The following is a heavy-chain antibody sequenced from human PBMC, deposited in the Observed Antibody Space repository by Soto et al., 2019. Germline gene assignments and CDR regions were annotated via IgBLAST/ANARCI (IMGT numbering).Heavy chain of an antibody. J-gene: IGHJ5*02. V-gene: IGHV3-23*01. Sequence: EVQLLESGGGLVQPGGSLRLSCAASGFTFSSYAMSWVRQAPGKGLEWVSAISGSGGSTYYADSVKGRFTISRDNSKNTLYLQMNGPRAEDTAVYYCAKDGNPIPYLTGYYRLGWFDPWGQGTLVTVSS. D-gene: IGHD3-9*01. CDR3: AKDGNPIPYLTGYYRLGWFDP. CDR1: GFTFSSYA. CDR2: ISGSGGST.